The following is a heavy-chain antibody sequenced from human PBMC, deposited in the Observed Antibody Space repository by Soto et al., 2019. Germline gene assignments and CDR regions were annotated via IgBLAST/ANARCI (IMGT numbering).Heavy chain of an antibody. D-gene: IGHD3-16*01. V-gene: IGHV1-69*06. CDR3: ARDLSTMVYAWGAIGWFDP. CDR1: GGTFSSYA. J-gene: IGHJ5*02. CDR2: IIPIFGTA. Sequence: QVQLVQSGAEVKKPGSSVKVSCKASGGTFSSYAISWVRQAPGQGLEWMGGIIPIFGTANYAQKFQGRVTITADKSTSTAYMELSSLRSEDTAVYYCARDLSTMVYAWGAIGWFDPWGQGTLVTVSS.